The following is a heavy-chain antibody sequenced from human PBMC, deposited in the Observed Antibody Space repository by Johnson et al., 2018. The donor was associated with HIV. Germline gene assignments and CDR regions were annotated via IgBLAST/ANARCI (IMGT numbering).Heavy chain of an antibody. J-gene: IGHJ3*02. CDR2: ISWNSGSI. Sequence: VQPVESGGGLVQPGRSLRLSCTASGFTFDDYAMHWVRQAPGKGLEWVSGISWNSGSIGYADSVKGRFTISRDNAKTSLYLQMNSLRAEDTALYYCAKDPRSGPPVRGAFDIWGQGTMVTVSS. CDR3: AKDPRSGPPVRGAFDI. D-gene: IGHD3-3*01. V-gene: IGHV3-9*01. CDR1: GFTFDDYA.